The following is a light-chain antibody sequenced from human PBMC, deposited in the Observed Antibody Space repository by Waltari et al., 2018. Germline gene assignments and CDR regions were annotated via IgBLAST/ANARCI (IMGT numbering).Light chain of an antibody. J-gene: IGKJ1*01. Sequence: EIVLTQSPGTLSLSPGERATLSCRASQSVSSSYLAWYQQKPGQAPRLLIYGASSRATGIPDRFSGSGSGTVFTLTISRLEPEDFAVYYCQQYGSSPRMFGQGTKVEIK. CDR2: GAS. CDR1: QSVSSSY. V-gene: IGKV3-20*01. CDR3: QQYGSSPRM.